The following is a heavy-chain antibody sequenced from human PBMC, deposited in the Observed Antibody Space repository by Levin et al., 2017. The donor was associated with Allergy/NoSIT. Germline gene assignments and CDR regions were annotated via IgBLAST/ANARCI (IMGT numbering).Heavy chain of an antibody. CDR2: ISSRRTTI. V-gene: IGHV3-48*01. J-gene: IGHJ3*02. D-gene: IGHD3-10*01. CDR3: ARDEEAYGDAFDI. Sequence: SCAASGFSLETYGMIWVRQAPGKGLEWISYISSRRTTIYYADSVKGRFTISRDDARNSVFLQMSSLRAEDTAVYYCARDEEAYGDAFDIWGQGTRVTVSS. CDR1: GFSLETYG.